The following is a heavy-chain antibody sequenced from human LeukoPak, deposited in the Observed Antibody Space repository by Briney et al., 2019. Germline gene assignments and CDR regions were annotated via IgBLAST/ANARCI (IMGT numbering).Heavy chain of an antibody. V-gene: IGHV4-61*01. J-gene: IGHJ5*02. CDR2: IYYSGST. D-gene: IGHD3-10*01. CDR1: GGSISSGSYY. Sequence: SQTLSLTCTVSGGSISSGSYYWSWIRQPPGKGLEWIGYIYYSGSTNYNPSLKSRVTISVDTSKNQFSLKLSSVTAADTAVYYCARALSSYYYGSNWFDPWGQGALVTVSS. CDR3: ARALSSYYYGSNWFDP.